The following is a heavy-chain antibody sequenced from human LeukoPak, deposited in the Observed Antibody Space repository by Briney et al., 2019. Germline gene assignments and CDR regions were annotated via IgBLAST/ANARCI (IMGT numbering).Heavy chain of an antibody. CDR2: IYLGDSDT. D-gene: IGHD6-19*01. V-gene: IGHV5-51*01. CDR1: GYRFTSCW. Sequence: GESLKISCKGSGYRFTSCWIGCVRQMPGKGLEWMGIIYLGDSDTRCSLSFQGQVTMSAATSISSAYLQWSSLTASDTATYYCAARKKQWLVTEPHWFDPWGQGTLVTVSS. CDR3: AARKKQWLVTEPHWFDP. J-gene: IGHJ5*02.